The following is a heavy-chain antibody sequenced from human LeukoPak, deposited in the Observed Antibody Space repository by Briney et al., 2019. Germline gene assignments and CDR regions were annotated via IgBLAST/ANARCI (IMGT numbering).Heavy chain of an antibody. CDR1: GYTFNKYG. Sequence: RGASVKVSCKAAGYTFNKYGVSWLRQAPGQGLEWMGWISCYNGDTRYAQEFQGRVTVTKDTSTNTVHMELMSLGSDDTAVYYCARDPSNTSGYYVYHDYWGQGALVTVSS. D-gene: IGHD6-19*01. CDR3: ARDPSNTSGYYVYHDY. CDR2: ISCYNGDT. V-gene: IGHV1-18*01. J-gene: IGHJ4*02.